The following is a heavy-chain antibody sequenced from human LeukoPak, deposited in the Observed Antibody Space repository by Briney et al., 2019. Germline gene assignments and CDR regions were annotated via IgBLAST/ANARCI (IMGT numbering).Heavy chain of an antibody. CDR3: ARSDMIVVPIDMDV. J-gene: IGHJ6*03. CDR1: GFTFSSYS. CDR2: ISSSSSYI. Sequence: GGSLRLSCAASGFTFSSYSMNWVRQAPGKGLEWVSSISSSSSYIYYADSVKGRFTISRDNAKNSLYLQMNSLRAEDTAVYYCARSDMIVVPIDMDVWGKGTTVTVSS. D-gene: IGHD3-22*01. V-gene: IGHV3-21*01.